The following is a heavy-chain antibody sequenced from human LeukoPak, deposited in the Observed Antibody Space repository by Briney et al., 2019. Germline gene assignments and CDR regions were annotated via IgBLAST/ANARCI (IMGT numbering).Heavy chain of an antibody. J-gene: IGHJ4*02. V-gene: IGHV3-23*01. D-gene: IGHD2-15*01. Sequence: PGGSLRLSCAASGFTFSSYAMSWVRQAPGKGLEWVSAISGSGGSTYYADSVKGRFTISRDNSKNSLYLQMNSLRAEDTAVYYCARGYCSGGSCSDYFDYWGQGTLVTVSS. CDR2: ISGSGGST. CDR3: ARGYCSGGSCSDYFDY. CDR1: GFTFSSYA.